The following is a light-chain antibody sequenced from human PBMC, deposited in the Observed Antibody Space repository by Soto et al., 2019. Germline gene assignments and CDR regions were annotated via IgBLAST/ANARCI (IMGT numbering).Light chain of an antibody. J-gene: IGKJ1*01. V-gene: IGKV1-17*01. CDR3: QQYDSVLGT. Sequence: IQMTQSPSSLSASVRDRVTITCRASQDIGNDLGWYQQKPGKAPNLLIYAASTLQSGVPSRFSGSGSGTEFTLTISSLQPDDFATYYCQQYDSVLGTFGPGTKVDIK. CDR2: AAS. CDR1: QDIGND.